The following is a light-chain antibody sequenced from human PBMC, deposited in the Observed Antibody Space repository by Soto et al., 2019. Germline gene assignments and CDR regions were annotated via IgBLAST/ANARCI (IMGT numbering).Light chain of an antibody. CDR3: AAWDDSLSGLAV. V-gene: IGLV1-47*01. J-gene: IGLJ7*01. CDR2: RNN. Sequence: QSVLTQPPSASGTPGQRVTISCSGSSSNIGSNYVYWYQQLPGTAPKLLISRNNQRPSGVPARFSGSKSGTSASLPISGLRSEDEDDYYCAAWDDSLSGLAVFGGGTQLTVL. CDR1: SSNIGSNY.